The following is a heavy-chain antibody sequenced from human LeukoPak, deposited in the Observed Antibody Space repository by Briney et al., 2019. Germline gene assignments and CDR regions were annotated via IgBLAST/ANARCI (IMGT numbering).Heavy chain of an antibody. CDR2: IYQGEST. V-gene: IGHV4-4*02. CDR1: GGSISSSKW. D-gene: IGHD2-21*02. Sequence: PSGTLSLTCGVSGGSISSSKWWSWVRQPPGKGLEWIGEIYQGESTTYNPSLGSRVTMSVDKSNNQLSLTLTSVTAADTAVYYCARNGDFCLDYWGQGTLVTVSS. CDR3: ARNGDFCLDY. J-gene: IGHJ4*02.